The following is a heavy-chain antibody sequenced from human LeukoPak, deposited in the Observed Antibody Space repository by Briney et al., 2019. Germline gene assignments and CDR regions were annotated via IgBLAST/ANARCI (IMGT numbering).Heavy chain of an antibody. V-gene: IGHV1-2*02. D-gene: IGHD5-18*01. CDR1: GYTFTGYY. J-gene: IGHJ6*02. Sequence: ASVKVSCKASGYTFTGYYMHWVRLAPGQGLEWMGWINPNSGGTNYAQKFQGRVTMTMDTSISTAYMELSRLRSDDTAVYYCARDDSRRDTAMEIYYYYYYGMDVWGQGTTVTVSS. CDR3: ARDDSRRDTAMEIYYYYYYGMDV. CDR2: INPNSGGT.